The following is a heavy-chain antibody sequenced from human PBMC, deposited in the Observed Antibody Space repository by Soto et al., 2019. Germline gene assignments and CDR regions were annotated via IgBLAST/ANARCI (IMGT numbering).Heavy chain of an antibody. CDR3: AREDMSGTYYFDY. Sequence: LYLTSTRSGHPFSSETHFRAWVRQPPGKGLEWIGYMYYSGITNSNPALKSRVTLSVDRSRNQFSLSLNSVTAADTAVYYCAREDMSGTYYFDYWGPGIQGNVSS. V-gene: IGHV4-61*01. D-gene: IGHD1-26*01. J-gene: IGHJ4*02. CDR1: GHPFSSETHF. CDR2: MYYSGIT.